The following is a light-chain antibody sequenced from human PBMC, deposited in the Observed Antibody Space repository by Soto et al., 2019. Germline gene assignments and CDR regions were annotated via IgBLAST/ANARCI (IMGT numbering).Light chain of an antibody. CDR2: GAS. J-gene: IGKJ4*01. V-gene: IGKV3-15*01. Sequence: EIVMTQSPATLSVSPGERATLSCRASQSVSNNLAWYQQKPGQAPRLLIYGASTRATGIPDRFSGSGSGTGFTLTISSLQSEDVVVYYCQQYNYWPPRTFGRGTKVEIK. CDR1: QSVSNN. CDR3: QQYNYWPPRT.